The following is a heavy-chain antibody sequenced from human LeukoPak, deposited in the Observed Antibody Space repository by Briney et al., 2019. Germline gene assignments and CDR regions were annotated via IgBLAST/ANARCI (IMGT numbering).Heavy chain of an antibody. V-gene: IGHV1-8*01. J-gene: IGHJ3*02. CDR2: MNPNSGNT. Sequence: ASVKVSCKASGYTFTSYDINWVRQATGQGLEWMGWMNPNSGNTGYAQKFQGGVTMTRNTSISTAYMELSSLRSEDTAVYYCARGNFNYGAFDIWGQGTMVTVSS. D-gene: IGHD1-7*01. CDR3: ARGNFNYGAFDI. CDR1: GYTFTSYD.